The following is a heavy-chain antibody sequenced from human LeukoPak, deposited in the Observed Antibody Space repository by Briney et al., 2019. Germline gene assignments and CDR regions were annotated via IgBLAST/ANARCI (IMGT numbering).Heavy chain of an antibody. CDR3: ARDNYDYFWGSYRPDYYNYYYMDV. V-gene: IGHV3-20*04. D-gene: IGHD3-16*02. Sequence: GGSLRLSCAASGFTFDDYGMSWVRQAPGKGLEWVSGINWNGGSTGYADSVKGRFTISRDNAKNSLYLQMNSLRAEDTALYYCARDNYDYFWGSYRPDYYNYYYMDVWGKGTTVTVSS. CDR1: GFTFDDYG. J-gene: IGHJ6*03. CDR2: INWNGGST.